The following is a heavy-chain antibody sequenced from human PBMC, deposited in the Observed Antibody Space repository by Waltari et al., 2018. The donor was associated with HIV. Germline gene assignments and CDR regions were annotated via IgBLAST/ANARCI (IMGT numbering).Heavy chain of an antibody. V-gene: IGHV3-66*02. CDR3: ARDRSAHLFFDY. CDR2: IYSGGST. Sequence: EVQLVESGGGLVQPGGSLRLSCAASGFTVSSNYMSWVRKAPGKGLEWVSVIYSGGSTYYADSVKGRFTISRDNSKNTLYLQMISLRAEDTAVYYCARDRSAHLFFDYWGQGTLVTVSS. CDR1: GFTVSSNY. J-gene: IGHJ4*02. D-gene: IGHD3-10*01.